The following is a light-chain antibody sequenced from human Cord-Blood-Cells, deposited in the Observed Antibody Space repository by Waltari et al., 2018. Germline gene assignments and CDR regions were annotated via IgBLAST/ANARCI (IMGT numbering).Light chain of an antibody. CDR3: CSYAGSYTYV. CDR1: SSDVGGYNY. V-gene: IGLV2-11*01. J-gene: IGLJ1*01. Sequence: QSALTQPRSVSGSPGQSVTISCTGTSSDVGGYNYVPWYQQHPGKAPKLMLYDVSKRPSGVSYRFSGCKSGNTASLTISGLQAEDEADYYCCSYAGSYTYVFGTGTKVTVL. CDR2: DVS.